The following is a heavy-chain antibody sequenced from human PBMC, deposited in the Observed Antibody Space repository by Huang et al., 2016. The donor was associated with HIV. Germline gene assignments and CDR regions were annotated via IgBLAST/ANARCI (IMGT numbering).Heavy chain of an antibody. CDR1: GFTFSNYA. CDR2: ISYNGNTI. CDR3: ARDSGFEELMGDY. J-gene: IGHJ4*02. D-gene: IGHD3-10*01. Sequence: QVQLVESGGGVVQPGRALALSCVASGFTFSNYAMHWGRQAPGKGLEGGASISYNGNTISYADSVKGGLNISRDNSRDTLFLQMQSLRTEDAGIYFCARDSGFEELMGDYWGQGTLVTVSS. V-gene: IGHV3-30-3*01.